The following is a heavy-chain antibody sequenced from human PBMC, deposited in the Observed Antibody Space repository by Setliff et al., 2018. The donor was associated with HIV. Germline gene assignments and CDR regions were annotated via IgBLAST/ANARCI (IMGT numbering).Heavy chain of an antibody. J-gene: IGHJ4*02. D-gene: IGHD1-26*01. CDR3: ARDRRYSGTYHIDY. V-gene: IGHV1-18*01. CDR2: VGAYNGLT. Sequence: ASVKVSCKASGYTFPNYGISWVRQAPGQGLEWMGWVGAYNGLTNYAQNLQGRVTMTTDTSSTTAFLELRSLRSDDTAMYYCARDRRYSGTYHIDYWGQGTRVTVSS. CDR1: GYTFPNYG.